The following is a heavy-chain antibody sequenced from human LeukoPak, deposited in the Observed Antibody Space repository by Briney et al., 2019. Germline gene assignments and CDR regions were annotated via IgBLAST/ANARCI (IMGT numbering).Heavy chain of an antibody. CDR2: INHSGST. Sequence: PSETLSLTCAVYGGSFSDYDWTWARQPPGKGLEWIGEINHSGSTNYNPSLESRVTISVDTSKNQFPLKVTSVTAADTAVYYCARGAYLSALNYWGQGILVTVSS. V-gene: IGHV4-34*01. D-gene: IGHD2/OR15-2a*01. J-gene: IGHJ4*02. CDR1: GGSFSDYD. CDR3: ARGAYLSALNY.